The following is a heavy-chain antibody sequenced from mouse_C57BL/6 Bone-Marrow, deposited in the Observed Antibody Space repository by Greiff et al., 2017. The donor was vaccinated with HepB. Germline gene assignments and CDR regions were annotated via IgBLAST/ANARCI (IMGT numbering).Heavy chain of an antibody. CDR3: ASLYDYDWFAY. J-gene: IGHJ3*01. V-gene: IGHV7-3*01. D-gene: IGHD2-4*01. CDR2: IRNKANGYTT. CDR1: GFTFTDYY. Sequence: EVMLVESGGGLVQPGGSLSLSCAASGFTFTDYYMSWVRQPPGKALEWLGFIRNKANGYTTEYSASVKGRFTISRDNSQSILYLQMNALRAEDSATYYCASLYDYDWFAYWGQGTLVTVSA.